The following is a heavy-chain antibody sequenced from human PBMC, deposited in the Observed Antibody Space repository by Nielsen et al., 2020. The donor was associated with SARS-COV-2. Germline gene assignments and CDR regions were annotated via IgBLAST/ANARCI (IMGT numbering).Heavy chain of an antibody. J-gene: IGHJ4*02. CDR2: ITPIFGTA. V-gene: IGHV1-69*13. Sequence: SVKVSCKASGGTFSSYAISWVRQAPGQGLEWMGGITPIFGTANYAQKFQGRVTITADESTSTAYMELSSLRSEDTAVYYCARGTYSYGYLFDYWGQGTLVTVSS. CDR1: GGTFSSYA. CDR3: ARGTYSYGYLFDY. D-gene: IGHD5-18*01.